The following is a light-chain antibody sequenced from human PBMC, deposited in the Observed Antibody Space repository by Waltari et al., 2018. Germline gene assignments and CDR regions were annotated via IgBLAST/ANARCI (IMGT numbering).Light chain of an antibody. V-gene: IGLV2-14*01. J-gene: IGLJ1*01. Sequence: QSALTQPASVSGSPGHSITISCTGTSSDVGPYAYVSWYQQYPGKAPKLMIFEVSNRPSGASIRFSGSKSGNTASLTISGLLPEDEADYYCSSFTTSSTQVFGTGTKVTVL. CDR2: EVS. CDR3: SSFTTSSTQV. CDR1: SSDVGPYAY.